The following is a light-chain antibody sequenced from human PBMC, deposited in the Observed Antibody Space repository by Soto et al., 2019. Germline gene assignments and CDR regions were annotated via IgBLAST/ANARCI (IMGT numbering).Light chain of an antibody. Sequence: DIQMTPSPSTLSGSVGGTSTIIIVASQTVSGWLAWYQQKPGKAPKLLIYEASTLTRGVPSRFSGSGSGTEFTLTISSLQPDDFATYYCQHYDSYSEAFGQGTKVDI. V-gene: IGKV1-5*03. CDR2: EAS. CDR3: QHYDSYSEA. CDR1: QTVSGW. J-gene: IGKJ1*01.